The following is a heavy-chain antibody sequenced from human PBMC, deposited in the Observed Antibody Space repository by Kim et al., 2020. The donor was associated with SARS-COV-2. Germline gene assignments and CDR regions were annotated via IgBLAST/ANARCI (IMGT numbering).Heavy chain of an antibody. D-gene: IGHD2-2*01. V-gene: IGHV1-2*02. CDR3: ARASNEDCSSTSCLAWGYFDL. Sequence: ASVKVSCKASGYTFTGYYMHWVRQAPGQGLEWMGWINPNSGGTNYAQKFQGRVTMTRDTSISTAYMELSRLRSDDTAVYYCARASNEDCSSTSCLAWGYFDLWGRGTLVTVSS. CDR1: GYTFTGYY. CDR2: INPNSGGT. J-gene: IGHJ2*01.